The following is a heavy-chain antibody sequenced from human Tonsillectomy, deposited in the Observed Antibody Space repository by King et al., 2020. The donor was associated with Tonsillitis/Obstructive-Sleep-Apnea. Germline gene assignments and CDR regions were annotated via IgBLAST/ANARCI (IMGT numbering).Heavy chain of an antibody. V-gene: IGHV4-61*01. D-gene: IGHD3-10*01. CDR1: GGSVSSNSYY. Sequence: VQLQESGPGLVKPSETLSLTCTVSGGSVSSNSYYWNWIRQPPGKGLEWIGYIYYSGTTNYNPSLTSRVTISSDTSKNQFSLKLSSVTAADTAVYYCARSLYYYGSGSYYTYYFDYWGQGTLVTVSS. CDR2: IYYSGTT. CDR3: ARSLYYYGSGSYYTYYFDY. J-gene: IGHJ4*02.